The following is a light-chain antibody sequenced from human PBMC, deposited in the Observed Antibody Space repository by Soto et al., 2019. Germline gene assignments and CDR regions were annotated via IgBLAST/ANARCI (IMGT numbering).Light chain of an antibody. J-gene: IGLJ3*02. V-gene: IGLV2-8*01. CDR2: EVN. CDR1: SCNIGGYNS. Sequence: QCALTQPPSASGSPGQSVTISCTGTSCNIGGYNSVSWYQQHPGKAPKLMIYEVNKRPLGVPERFSGSKSGNTASLTVSGLQADDEADYYCSSSAGTNSFVLFGGGTKLTAL. CDR3: SSSAGTNSFVL.